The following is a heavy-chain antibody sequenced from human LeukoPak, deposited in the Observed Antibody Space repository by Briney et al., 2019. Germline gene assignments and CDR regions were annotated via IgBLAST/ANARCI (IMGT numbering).Heavy chain of an antibody. V-gene: IGHV3-48*02. CDR2: IRGGGSPI. Sequence: GGSLRLSCAASGFTFSTYSMNWVRQAPGKGLEWVSYIRGGGSPIYYADSVKGRFTISRDNAKNTLYLQMNSLRDEDTAVYYCTRDPHALDYWGQGTLVTVSS. J-gene: IGHJ4*02. CDR3: TRDPHALDY. CDR1: GFTFSTYS.